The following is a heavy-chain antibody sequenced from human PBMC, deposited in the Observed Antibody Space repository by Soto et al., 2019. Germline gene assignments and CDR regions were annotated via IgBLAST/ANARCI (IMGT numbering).Heavy chain of an antibody. CDR1: GFTFSSYG. V-gene: IGHV3-30*18. D-gene: IGHD4-4*01. CDR3: AKDPTHSYYGMDV. Sequence: PGGSLRLSCAASGFTFSSYGMHWVRQAPGKWLEWVSVISYDGSNKYYSDSVKGRFTISRDNSKNTLYLQINSLIADGTSVYYCAKDPTHSYYGMDVGGKGPRVPVS. J-gene: IGHJ6*04. CDR2: ISYDGSNK.